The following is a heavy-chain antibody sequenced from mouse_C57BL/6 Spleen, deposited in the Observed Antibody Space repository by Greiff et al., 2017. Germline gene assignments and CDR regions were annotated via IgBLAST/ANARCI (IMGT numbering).Heavy chain of an antibody. CDR3: ARSRYDPSYYAMDY. CDR1: GYTFTSYW. CDR2: IHPSSGST. V-gene: IGHV1-64*01. J-gene: IGHJ4*01. D-gene: IGHD2-14*01. Sequence: VQLQQPGAELVKPGASVKLSCKASGYTFTSYWMHWVKQRPGQGLEWIGMIHPSSGSTNYNEKFKGKATLTVDKSSSTAYMQFSSLTSEDSAVYYCARSRYDPSYYAMDYWGQGTSVTVSS.